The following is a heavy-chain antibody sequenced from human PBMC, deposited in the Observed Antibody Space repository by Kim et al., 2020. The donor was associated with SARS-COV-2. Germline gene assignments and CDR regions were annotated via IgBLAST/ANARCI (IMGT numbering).Heavy chain of an antibody. CDR1: GGSISSSSYY. D-gene: IGHD6-13*01. J-gene: IGHJ4*02. Sequence: SETLSLTCTVSGGSISSSSYYWGWIRQPPGKGLEWIGSIYYSGSTYYNPSLKSRVTISVDTSKNQFSLKLSSVTAADTAVYYCARHPRDSSSWLADFDYWGQGTLVTVSS. CDR2: IYYSGST. V-gene: IGHV4-39*01. CDR3: ARHPRDSSSWLADFDY.